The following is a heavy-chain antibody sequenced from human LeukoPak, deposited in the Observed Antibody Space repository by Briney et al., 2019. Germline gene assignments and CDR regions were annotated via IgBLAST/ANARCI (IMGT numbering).Heavy chain of an antibody. CDR3: ASESVAVALPDY. CDR1: GGSFSGYY. CDR2: INHSGST. Sequence: SETLSLTCAVYGGSFSGYYWSWIRQPPGKGLEWIGEINHSGSTNYNPSLKSRVTISVDTSKNQFSLKLGSVTAADTAVYYCASESVAVALPDYWGQGALVTVSS. V-gene: IGHV4-34*01. D-gene: IGHD6-19*01. J-gene: IGHJ4*02.